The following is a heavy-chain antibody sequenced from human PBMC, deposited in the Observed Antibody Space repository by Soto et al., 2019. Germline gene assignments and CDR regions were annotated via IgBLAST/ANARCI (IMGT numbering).Heavy chain of an antibody. Sequence: QVQLVQSGAEVKKPGASVKVSCKASGITYTTYAIHWVRQAPGQGLEWMGWINTGNGNTRYSQRFQGRVTLTPDTSANTAYMDLSSLTSEDTAVYFCARAISGYVTWGQGTLITVSS. CDR1: GITYTTYA. D-gene: IGHD5-12*01. CDR3: ARAISGYVT. CDR2: INTGNGNT. V-gene: IGHV1-3*04. J-gene: IGHJ5*02.